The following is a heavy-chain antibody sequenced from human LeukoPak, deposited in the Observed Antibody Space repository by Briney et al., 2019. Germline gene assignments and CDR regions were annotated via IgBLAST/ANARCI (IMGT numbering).Heavy chain of an antibody. V-gene: IGHV4-59*01. CDR1: GGSLYNYY. CDR3: ARGKVYYLSENWFDP. CDR2: IYYSGST. Sequence: PSETLSLTCTVSGGSLYNYYWNWIRQPPGMGLEWIGYIYYSGSTHYNSSLKSRVTISIDTSKNQFSLKLSSVTAADTAVYYCARGKVYYLSENWFDPWGQGTLVTVSS. D-gene: IGHD3-10*01. J-gene: IGHJ5*02.